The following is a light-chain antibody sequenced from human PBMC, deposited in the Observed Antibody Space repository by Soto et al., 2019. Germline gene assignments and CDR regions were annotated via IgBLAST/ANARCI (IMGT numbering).Light chain of an antibody. CDR1: QSVSNNY. CDR2: GAS. V-gene: IGKV3-20*01. Sequence: EVVLTQSPGTLSLSPRERATLSCRASQSVSNNYLAWYQHKPGQAPRLLIYGASNRAPAIPDRFSVSGSGPDFTLTTSRLEPEDFAVYYCQQYAASPRTFGQGTLVEVK. J-gene: IGKJ1*01. CDR3: QQYAASPRT.